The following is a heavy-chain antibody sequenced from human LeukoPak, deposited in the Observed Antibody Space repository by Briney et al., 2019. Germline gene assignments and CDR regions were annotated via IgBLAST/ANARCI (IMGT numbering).Heavy chain of an antibody. Sequence: AGSLTLSCAPSGLTLSSYYLSWVRPAPGKGREWVAAMSGREANTYHADSVKGRFTLSRDNAKSPLYLQMNSLRAEDTAVYYCARVGPWVNPDYYYYYMDVWGKGTTVTVSS. CDR2: MSGREANT. D-gene: IGHD1-14*01. J-gene: IGHJ6*03. CDR1: GLTLSSYY. CDR3: ARVGPWVNPDYYYYYMDV. V-gene: IGHV3-23*01.